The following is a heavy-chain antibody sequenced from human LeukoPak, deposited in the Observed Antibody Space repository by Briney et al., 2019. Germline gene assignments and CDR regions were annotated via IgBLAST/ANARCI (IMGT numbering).Heavy chain of an antibody. Sequence: GGSLRLSCAASGFTFSSYAMHWVRQAPGKGLEWVAVIWYDGSNKYYADSVKGRFTISRDNSKNTLYLQMNSLRAEDTAVYYCARSLYYYDSSGYYPLDYWGQGTLVTVSS. V-gene: IGHV3-33*08. CDR1: GFTFSSYA. D-gene: IGHD3-22*01. CDR2: IWYDGSNK. CDR3: ARSLYYYDSSGYYPLDY. J-gene: IGHJ4*02.